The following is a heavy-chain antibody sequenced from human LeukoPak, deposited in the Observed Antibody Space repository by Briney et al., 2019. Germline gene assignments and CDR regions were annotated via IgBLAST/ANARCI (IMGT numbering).Heavy chain of an antibody. Sequence: PSETLSLTRAVSGYSLSRGYYWGWIRPPPGKGLEWIGHIYHSGSTYYTPSPRSRVTISVDTSKNQFSLELRSVTAADTAVYYCARLYIRGWYFDYWGQGTLVTVSS. V-gene: IGHV4-38-2*01. D-gene: IGHD6-19*01. CDR3: ARLYIRGWYFDY. CDR2: IYHSGST. CDR1: GYSLSRGYY. J-gene: IGHJ4*02.